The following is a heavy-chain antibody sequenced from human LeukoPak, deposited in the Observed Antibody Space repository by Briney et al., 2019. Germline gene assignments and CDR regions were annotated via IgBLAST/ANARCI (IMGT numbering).Heavy chain of an antibody. J-gene: IGHJ4*02. D-gene: IGHD6-13*01. CDR1: KFKFSSFG. Sequence: GCSLRLSCTASKFKFSSFGMHWVRQAPGMGLERVALIWYDGSNKYYADSVKGRFTISRDNSKNTLFLQMNSLRAEDTAIYYCARDISSSWYDYWGQGTLVTVSS. CDR2: IWYDGSNK. V-gene: IGHV3-33*08. CDR3: ARDISSSWYDY.